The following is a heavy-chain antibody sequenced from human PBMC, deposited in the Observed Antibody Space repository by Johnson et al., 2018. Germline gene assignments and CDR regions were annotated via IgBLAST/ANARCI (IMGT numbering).Heavy chain of an antibody. V-gene: IGHV3-23*04. CDR2: ISGGGGST. CDR3: SRRRDYSLGMDV. CDR1: GFTFSTYA. J-gene: IGHJ6*02. Sequence: VQLVESGGGLVQPGGCLRLSCAASGFTFSTYAMSWVRQAPGKGLEWVSVISGGGGSTYYADSVKGRFTISRDNFNNTLYLQMKSLKTEDTAVYYCSRRRDYSLGMDVWGQGTTVTVSS. D-gene: IGHD4-11*01.